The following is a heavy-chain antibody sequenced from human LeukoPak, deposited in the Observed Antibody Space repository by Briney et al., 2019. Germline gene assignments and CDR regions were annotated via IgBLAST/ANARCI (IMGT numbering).Heavy chain of an antibody. CDR1: GGSISSYY. J-gene: IGHJ3*02. Sequence: SETLSLTCTVSGGSISSYYWIWIRQPPGKGLEWIAYVHDNGETKHNPSLKSRDTISVDTPNNQISLRLSSVTAADTAMYYCARQPAATAAFDIWGLGTMVTVSS. CDR3: ARQPAATAAFDI. V-gene: IGHV4-59*08. D-gene: IGHD5-18*01. CDR2: VHDNGET.